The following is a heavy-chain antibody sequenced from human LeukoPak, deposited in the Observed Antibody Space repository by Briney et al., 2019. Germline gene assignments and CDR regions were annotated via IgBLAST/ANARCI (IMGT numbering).Heavy chain of an antibody. CDR3: ARENPSGYYNRPIDY. Sequence: ASVNVSCKASGGTFSSYAISWVRQAPGQGLEWMGGIIPIFGTANYAQKFQGRVTITADESTSTAYMELSSLRSEDTAVYYCARENPSGYYNRPIDYWGQGTLVTVSS. CDR2: IIPIFGTA. D-gene: IGHD3-22*01. J-gene: IGHJ4*02. V-gene: IGHV1-69*13. CDR1: GGTFSSYA.